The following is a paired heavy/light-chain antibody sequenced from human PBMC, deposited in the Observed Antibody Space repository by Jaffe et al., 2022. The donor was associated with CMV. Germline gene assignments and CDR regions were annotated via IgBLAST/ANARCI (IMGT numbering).Heavy chain of an antibody. CDR2: INPSSGTT. Sequence: QVQLVQSGAEVKKPGASVKVSCKASGYTFTSYYMHWVRQAPGQGLEWMGIINPSSGTTSYAQKFQGRVTMTRDTSTSTVYMELSSLRSEDTAVYYCARVRDTIMANDAFDIWGQGTMVTVSS. D-gene: IGHD5-18*01. J-gene: IGHJ3*02. CDR1: GYTFTSYY. CDR3: ARVRDTIMANDAFDI. V-gene: IGHV1-46*01.
Light chain of an antibody. CDR3: QQSYSTPPT. J-gene: IGKJ2*01. CDR2: AAS. V-gene: IGKV1-39*01. CDR1: QSISKY. Sequence: DIQMTQSPSSLSASVGDRVTITCRASQSISKYLNWYQQKPGKAPKLLIYAASSLQSGVPSKFSGSGSGTDFTLTISSLQPEDFATYYCQQSYSTPPTFGQGTKLEIK.